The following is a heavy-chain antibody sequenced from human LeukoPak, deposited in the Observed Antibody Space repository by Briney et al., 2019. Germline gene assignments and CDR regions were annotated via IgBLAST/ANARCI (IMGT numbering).Heavy chain of an antibody. CDR1: GGSISSGGYY. V-gene: IGHV4-31*03. D-gene: IGHD6-6*01. Sequence: SETLSLTCTVSGGSISSGGYYWSWIRQQPGKGLEWIGYIYYSGSTYYNPSLKSRVTISVDTSKTQFSLKLSSVTAADKAAYYCARGRSSSVFDYWGQGTLVSVSS. J-gene: IGHJ4*02. CDR3: ARGRSSSVFDY. CDR2: IYYSGST.